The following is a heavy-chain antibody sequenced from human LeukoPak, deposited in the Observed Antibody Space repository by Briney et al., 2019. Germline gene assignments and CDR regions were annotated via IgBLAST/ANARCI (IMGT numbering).Heavy chain of an antibody. V-gene: IGHV3-23*01. J-gene: IGHJ4*02. CDR3: AKGRLLNCRGDCYIFDY. Sequence: GGSLRLSCAASGFTFGDYAMSWFRQTPGKGLEWVSSISGSGDSTFYADSVKGRFSISRDNSKNTLYLQVNGLRTEDTAVYYCAKGRLLNCRGDCYIFDYWGQGTVVTVSS. D-gene: IGHD2-21*02. CDR1: GFTFGDYA. CDR2: ISGSGDST.